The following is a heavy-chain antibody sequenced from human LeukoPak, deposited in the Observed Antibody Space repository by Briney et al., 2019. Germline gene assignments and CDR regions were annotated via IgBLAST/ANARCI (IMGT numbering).Heavy chain of an antibody. CDR3: ARHADDFWSGYHRYYFDY. CDR1: GGSISSYY. V-gene: IGHV4-59*08. J-gene: IGHJ4*02. Sequence: LETLSLTCTVSGGSISSYYWSWIRQPPGKGLEWIGYIYYSGSTNYNPSLKSRVTISVDTSKNQFSLKLSSVTAADTAVYYCARHADDFWSGYHRYYFDYWGQGTLVTVSS. D-gene: IGHD3-3*01. CDR2: IYYSGST.